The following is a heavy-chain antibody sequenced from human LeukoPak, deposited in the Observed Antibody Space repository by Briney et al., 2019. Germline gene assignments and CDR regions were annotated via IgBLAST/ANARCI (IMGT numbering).Heavy chain of an antibody. J-gene: IGHJ2*01. D-gene: IGHD6-19*01. V-gene: IGHV4-59*12. CDR1: GGSISSYY. CDR2: IYYSGST. CDR3: ARAVPVAGTRRYFDL. Sequence: PSETLSLTCTVSGGSISSYYWGWIRQPPGKGLEWIGYIYYSGSTNYNPSLKSRVTISVDTSKNQFSLKLSSVTAADTAVYYCARAVPVAGTRRYFDLWGRGTLVTVSS.